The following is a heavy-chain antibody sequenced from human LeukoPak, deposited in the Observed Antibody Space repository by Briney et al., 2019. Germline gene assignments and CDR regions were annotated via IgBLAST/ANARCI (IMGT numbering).Heavy chain of an antibody. D-gene: IGHD3-10*02. CDR2: ISSTSSSYI. Sequence: GGSLRLSCAASGFTFDDYGMSWVRQAPGKGLEWVSSISSTSSSYIYYADSVKGRFTISRDNAKNSLYLQMNSLRAEDTAVYYCAELGITMIGGVWGKGTTVTISS. CDR3: AELGITMIGGV. V-gene: IGHV3-21*01. J-gene: IGHJ6*04. CDR1: GFTFDDYG.